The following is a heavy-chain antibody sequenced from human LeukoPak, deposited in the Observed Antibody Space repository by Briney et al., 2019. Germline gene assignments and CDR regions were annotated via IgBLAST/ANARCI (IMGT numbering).Heavy chain of an antibody. CDR1: GFTFSSYA. Sequence: GGSLRLSCAASGFTFSSYAMHWVRQAPGKGLEYVSAISSNGGSTYYANSVKDRFTISRDNSKNTLYLQMGSLSPEDMAVYYCARDGYSRGPGADWGQGTLVTVSS. CDR2: ISSNGGST. D-gene: IGHD3-22*01. CDR3: ARDGYSRGPGAD. V-gene: IGHV3-64*01. J-gene: IGHJ4*02.